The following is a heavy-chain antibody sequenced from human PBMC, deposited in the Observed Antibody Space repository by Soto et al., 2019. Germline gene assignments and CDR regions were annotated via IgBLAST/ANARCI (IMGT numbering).Heavy chain of an antibody. D-gene: IGHD3-10*01. CDR2: IYYSGST. CDR1: GYSISSSNW. J-gene: IGHJ5*02. V-gene: IGHV4-28*01. CDR3: ARILVRGTPKYDNWFDP. Sequence: PSETLSLTCAVSGYSISSSNWWGWIRQPPGKGLEWIGYIYYSGSTYYDPSLKSRVTMSVDTSKNQFSLKLSSVTAVDTAVYYCARILVRGTPKYDNWFDPWGQGTLVTVSS.